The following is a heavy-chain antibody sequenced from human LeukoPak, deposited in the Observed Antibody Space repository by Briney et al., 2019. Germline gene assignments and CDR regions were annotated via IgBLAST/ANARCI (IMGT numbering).Heavy chain of an antibody. CDR1: GFTFSSYG. CDR2: ISYDGSNK. V-gene: IGHV3-30*18. D-gene: IGHD5-12*01. J-gene: IGHJ3*02. CDR3: AKDLYSGYDDAFDI. Sequence: GGSLRLSCAASGFTFSSYGMHWVRQAPGKGLEWVAVISYDGSNKYYADSVKGRFTISRDNSKNTLYLQTNSLRAEDTAVYYCAKDLYSGYDDAFDIWGQGTMVTVSS.